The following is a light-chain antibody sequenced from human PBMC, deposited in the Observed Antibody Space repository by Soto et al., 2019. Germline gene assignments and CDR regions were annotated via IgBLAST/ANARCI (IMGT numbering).Light chain of an antibody. CDR3: QQYYSYPPT. V-gene: IGKV1-8*01. J-gene: IGKJ4*01. CDR2: AAS. CDR1: QGISSY. Sequence: ALRTTQSPSSLSASTGDRVTITCRASQGISSYLAWYQQKPGKAPKLLIYAASTLQSGVPSRFSGSGSGTDFTLTISCLQSEDFATYYCQQYYSYPPTFGGGTKVEIK.